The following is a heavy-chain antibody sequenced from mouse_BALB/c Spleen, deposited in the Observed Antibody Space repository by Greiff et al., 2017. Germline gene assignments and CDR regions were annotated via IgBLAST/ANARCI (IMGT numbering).Heavy chain of an antibody. CDR1: GYTFTSYW. V-gene: IGHV1-7*01. CDR3: ARSRGYDGPFAY. D-gene: IGHD2-2*01. J-gene: IGHJ3*01. Sequence: VQLQESGAELAKPGASVKMSCKASGYTFTSYWMHWVKQRPGQGLEWIGYINPSTGYTEYNQKFKDKATLTADKSSSTAYMQLSSLTSEDSAVYYCARSRGYDGPFAYWGQGTLVTVSA. CDR2: INPSTGYT.